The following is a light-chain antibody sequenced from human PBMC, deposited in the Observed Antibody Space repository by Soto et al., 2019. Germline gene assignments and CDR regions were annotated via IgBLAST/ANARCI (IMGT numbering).Light chain of an antibody. J-gene: IGLJ2*01. CDR2: NNN. V-gene: IGLV1-44*01. CDR1: SSNIGGNT. Sequence: QSVLTQPPSASATPGQRVTVSCSGSSSNIGGNTANWYQQHPGKAPKLLIYNNNHRPSVGPDRFSGSKSGTSASLAISGLQSEDEADYYCESWADSLKGVIFGGGTKLTVL. CDR3: ESWADSLKGVI.